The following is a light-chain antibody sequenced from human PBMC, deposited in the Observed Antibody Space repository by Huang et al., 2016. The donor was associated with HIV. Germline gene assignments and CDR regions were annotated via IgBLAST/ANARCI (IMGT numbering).Light chain of an antibody. CDR1: QSLVYGDGNIY. Sequence: DVLLTQSPLSLPVTLGQPAFLTCKSNQSLVYGDGNIYLNWFHQRPGHSPRRLIYKLSNRDSGVPDGFMAGGSGTDFTLWISKVEAEDVGDYYCMQDSHGAATFGQGTRVDIK. CDR2: KLS. CDR3: MQDSHGAAT. J-gene: IGKJ1*01. V-gene: IGKV2-30*01.